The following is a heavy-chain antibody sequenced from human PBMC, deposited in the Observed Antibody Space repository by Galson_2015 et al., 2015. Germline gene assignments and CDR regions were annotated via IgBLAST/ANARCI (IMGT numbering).Heavy chain of an antibody. D-gene: IGHD1-26*01. CDR2: INYSGST. CDR3: ARDNRSAFDL. J-gene: IGHJ3*01. V-gene: IGHV4-59*01. Sequence: GLEWVGDINYSGSTNSNPSLKSRVAISMDTSKNQFSLKLTSVTDADTAVYYCARDNRSAFDLWGQGTMVTVSS.